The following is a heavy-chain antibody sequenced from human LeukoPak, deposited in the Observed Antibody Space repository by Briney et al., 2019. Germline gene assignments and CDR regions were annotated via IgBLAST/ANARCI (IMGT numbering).Heavy chain of an antibody. V-gene: IGHV3-33*01. CDR1: GFTFTNHG. CDR3: ARDLKYGELLDY. Sequence: GGSLRLSCAASGFTFTNHGTHWVRQAPGKGLEWVAVIWYDGSDKYYGDPVKGRFTISRDNSKNTLYLDMKSLRVDDTAVYYCARDLKYGELLDYWGQGTLVTVSS. J-gene: IGHJ4*02. D-gene: IGHD3-10*01. CDR2: IWYDGSDK.